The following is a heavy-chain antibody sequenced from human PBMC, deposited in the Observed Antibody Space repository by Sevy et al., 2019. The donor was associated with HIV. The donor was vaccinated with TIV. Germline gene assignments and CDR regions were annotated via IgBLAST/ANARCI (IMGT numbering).Heavy chain of an antibody. CDR3: ARATYYYDTSGPYFFDF. CDR1: GFIFSNYE. D-gene: IGHD3-22*01. CDR2: ITSSGSTK. Sequence: GGSLRLSCIASGFIFSNYEMNWVRQAPGKGLEWVSYITSSGSTKHYADSVKGRFTISRDNGKNSIYLQMNSLRAEDPAVYYCARATYYYDTSGPYFFDFWGQGTLVTVSS. V-gene: IGHV3-48*03. J-gene: IGHJ4*02.